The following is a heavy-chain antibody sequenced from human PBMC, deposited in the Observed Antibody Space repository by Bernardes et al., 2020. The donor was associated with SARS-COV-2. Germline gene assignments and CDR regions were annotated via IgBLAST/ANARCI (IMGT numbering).Heavy chain of an antibody. D-gene: IGHD1-26*01. CDR3: AKKWALGEGPTWYYYDH. V-gene: IGHV3-15*01. CDR2: IKSNADGGTP. J-gene: IGHJ4*02. CDR1: GFAFTDAW. Sequence: GGSLRLACDTSGFAFTDAWIHWVRQPPGKVLEWVGLIKSNADGGTPQYAASVTGRFTISRDDSKNTLYLQLNNRKSEDTAVYYCAKKWALGEGPTWYYYDHWGQGVLVTVSS.